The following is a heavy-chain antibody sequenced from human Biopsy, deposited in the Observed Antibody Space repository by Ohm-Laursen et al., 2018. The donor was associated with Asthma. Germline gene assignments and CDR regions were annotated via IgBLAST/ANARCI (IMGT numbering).Heavy chain of an antibody. CDR3: ASDFPKDYVRYNFQF. J-gene: IGHJ4*02. CDR1: GYILTDLS. D-gene: IGHD4-17*01. Sequence: VASVKVSCKISGYILTDLSMHWVRQAPGQGLEWMGGHDHEEGGTVNARRSQGRVTMTEDTSTDTAYMELSSLSSDDTAVYYCASDFPKDYVRYNFQFWGQGTLVTVSS. V-gene: IGHV1-24*01. CDR2: HDHEEGGT.